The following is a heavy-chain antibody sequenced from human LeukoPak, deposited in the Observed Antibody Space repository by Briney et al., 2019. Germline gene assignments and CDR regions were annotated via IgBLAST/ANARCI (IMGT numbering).Heavy chain of an antibody. J-gene: IGHJ4*02. V-gene: IGHV3-23*01. CDR2: ISGSGGST. Sequence: QPGGSLRLSCAASGFTFSSYAMSWVRQAPGKGLEWVSAISGSGGSTYYADSVKGRFTISRDNSKNTLYLQMNSLRAEDTAVYYCAKNHPAPYIVVVVAATYFDYWGQGTLVTVSS. D-gene: IGHD2-15*01. CDR1: GFTFSSYA. CDR3: AKNHPAPYIVVVVAATYFDY.